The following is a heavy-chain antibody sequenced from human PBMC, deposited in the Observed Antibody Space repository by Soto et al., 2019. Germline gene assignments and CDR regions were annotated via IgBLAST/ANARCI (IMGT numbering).Heavy chain of an antibody. CDR1: GYTFTSYA. Sequence: ASVKVSCKASGYTFTSYAMHWVRQAPGQRLEWMGWINAGNGNTKYSQKFQGRVTITRDTSASTAYMELSSLRSEDTAVYYCARGRVTMVRGVITLDYWGQGTLVTVSS. V-gene: IGHV1-3*01. CDR2: INAGNGNT. D-gene: IGHD3-10*01. CDR3: ARGRVTMVRGVITLDY. J-gene: IGHJ4*02.